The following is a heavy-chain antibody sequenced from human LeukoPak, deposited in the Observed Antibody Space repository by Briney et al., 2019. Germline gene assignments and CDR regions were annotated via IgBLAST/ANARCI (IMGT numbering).Heavy chain of an antibody. CDR2: IYSGGST. J-gene: IGHJ1*01. Sequence: PGGSLRLSCAASGFTVSSNYMSWVRQAPGKGLEWVSVIYSGGSTYYADSVKGRFTISRDNSKNTLYLQMNSLRAEDTAVYYCAKVNWGQWPNEWFQHWGQGTLVTVSS. CDR1: GFTVSSNY. V-gene: IGHV3-53*01. CDR3: AKVNWGQWPNEWFQH. D-gene: IGHD6-19*01.